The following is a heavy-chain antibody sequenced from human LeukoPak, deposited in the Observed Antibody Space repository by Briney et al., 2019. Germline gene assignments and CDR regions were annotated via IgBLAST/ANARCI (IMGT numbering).Heavy chain of an antibody. J-gene: IGHJ4*02. CDR1: GGSISSSNW. V-gene: IGHV4-4*02. D-gene: IGHD3-9*01. CDR3: ARDGGDILTGYFDY. Sequence: SGTLSLTCAVSGGSISSSNWWSWVRQPPGKGLEWIGEIYHSGSTNYNPSLKSRVTISVDTSKNQFSLKLSSVTAADTAAYYCARDGGDILTGYFDYWGQGTLVTVSS. CDR2: IYHSGST.